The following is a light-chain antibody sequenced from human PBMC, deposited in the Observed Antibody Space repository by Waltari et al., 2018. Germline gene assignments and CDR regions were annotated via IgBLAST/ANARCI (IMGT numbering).Light chain of an antibody. CDR3: QQHKSFPLT. CDR2: TAS. J-gene: IGKJ4*01. Sequence: DIQMTQSPSSVSASVGDRVTMSCRASQNIDKWLAWYQQKPGKAPKLLIYTASTLQTGVPSRFSASGSGTEFTLTISILQPADSATYYCQQHKSFPLTFGGGTEVEIK. CDR1: QNIDKW. V-gene: IGKV1-12*01.